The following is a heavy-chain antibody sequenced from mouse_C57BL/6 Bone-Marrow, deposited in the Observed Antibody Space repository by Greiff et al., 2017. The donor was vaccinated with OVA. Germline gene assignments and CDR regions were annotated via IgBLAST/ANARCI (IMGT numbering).Heavy chain of an antibody. CDR2: IDPSDSYT. Sequence: QVQLQQPGAELVMPGASVKLSCKASGYTFTSYWMHWVKQRPGQGLEWIGEIDPSDSYTNYNQKFKGKSTLTVDKSSSTAYMQLSSLTSEDSAVYYCAREAYYDDWGKGTTLTVSS. J-gene: IGHJ2*01. V-gene: IGHV1-69*01. CDR3: AREAYYDD. CDR1: GYTFTSYW.